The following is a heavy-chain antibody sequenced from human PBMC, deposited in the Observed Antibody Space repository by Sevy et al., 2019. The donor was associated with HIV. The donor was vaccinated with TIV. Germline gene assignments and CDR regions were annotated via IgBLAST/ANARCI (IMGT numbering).Heavy chain of an antibody. CDR2: IRSATDGGTT. CDR1: AFTFSNDW. V-gene: IGHV3-15*07. D-gene: IGHD5-12*01. CDR3: ATLSGNYWGDWLDP. Sequence: GGSLRLSCVASAFTFSNDWTTWVRQAPGKGLEWVGHIRSATDGGTTDYAAPVKGRFTISRHDSKNTVYLEMNSLKIEDTGVYFCATLSGNYWGDWLDPWGQGTLVTVSS. J-gene: IGHJ5*02.